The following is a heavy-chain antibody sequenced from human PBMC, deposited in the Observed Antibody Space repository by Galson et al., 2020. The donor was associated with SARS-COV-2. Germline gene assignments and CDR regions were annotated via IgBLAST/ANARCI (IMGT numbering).Heavy chain of an antibody. CDR3: AGLRYYDVLTGYIVDV. D-gene: IGHD3-9*01. CDR2: INPKSGGT. J-gene: IGHJ6*02. CDR1: GYTLTDYY. Sequence: ASEKVTCKASGYTLTDYYIHWVRQAPGQGLEWMGWINPKSGGTNYAQKFEDRVTMTRDTSITTAYMELSGLSADDTAVYYCAGLRYYDVLTGYIVDVWRQGTMVAVSS. V-gene: IGHV1-2*02.